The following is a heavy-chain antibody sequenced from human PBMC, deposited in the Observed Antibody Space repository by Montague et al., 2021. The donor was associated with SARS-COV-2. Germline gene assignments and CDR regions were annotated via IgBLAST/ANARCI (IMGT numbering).Heavy chain of an antibody. D-gene: IGHD1-26*01. Sequence: SLSLSCPASGFIFSSYGMHWVRQVPGKGLEWVAHIWYDGSNVNYVDSVKGRFTISRDNFKNTLYLQMNSLSAEDTAIYYCARGSVGGDYFDYWGQGTLVTVSS. CDR3: ARGSVGGDYFDY. V-gene: IGHV3-33*01. J-gene: IGHJ4*02. CDR1: GFIFSSYG. CDR2: IWYDGSNV.